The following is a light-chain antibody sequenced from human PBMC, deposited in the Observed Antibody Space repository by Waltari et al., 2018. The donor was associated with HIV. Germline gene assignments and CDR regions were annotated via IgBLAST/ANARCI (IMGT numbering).Light chain of an antibody. CDR1: SSSIGSNY. CDR3: AAWDDSLSGYV. CDR2: RNN. Sequence: QSVLTQPPSASGTPGQRVTISCSGSSSSIGSNYVYWYQQLPGTAPKLLISRNNERPSGVPDRFPGSKSGTSASLAISGLRSEDEADYYCAAWDDSLSGYVFGTGTKVTVL. J-gene: IGLJ1*01. V-gene: IGLV1-47*01.